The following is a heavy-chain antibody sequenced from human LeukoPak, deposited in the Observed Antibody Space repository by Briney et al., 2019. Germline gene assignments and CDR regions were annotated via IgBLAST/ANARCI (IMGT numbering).Heavy chain of an antibody. D-gene: IGHD5-18*01. V-gene: IGHV4-59*11. J-gene: IGHJ4*02. CDR1: NGSIGSHY. CDR3: ARLRGGYPYGFDS. CDR2: IYDSGSA. Sequence: SETLSLTCSVSNGSIGSHYWSWIRQPPGKGLEWIGYIYDSGSAYYNPSLKSRLTISEDTSKNQFSLKLSSVTAADTAVYYCARLRGGYPYGFDSWGQGTLVTVSS.